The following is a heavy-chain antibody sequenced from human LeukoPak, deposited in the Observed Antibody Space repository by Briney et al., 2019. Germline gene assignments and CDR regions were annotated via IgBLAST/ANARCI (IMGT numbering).Heavy chain of an antibody. CDR1: GGSMTSYY. CDR2: VYHSGST. J-gene: IGHJ4*02. Sequence: PSETLSLTCTVSGGSMTSYYWIWIRQPPGKGLEWIGYVYHSGSTSYNPSLKSRVSISEDTSKNQFSLKVSSVTAADTAVYYCARANPNWNPPDYWGQGTLVTVSS. CDR3: ARANPNWNPPDY. V-gene: IGHV4-59*08. D-gene: IGHD1-1*01.